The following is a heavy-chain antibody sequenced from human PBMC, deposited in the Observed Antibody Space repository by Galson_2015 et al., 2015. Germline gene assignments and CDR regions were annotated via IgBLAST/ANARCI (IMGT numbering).Heavy chain of an antibody. CDR2: MKPNSGNT. CDR1: GYTFTSYD. J-gene: IGHJ6*03. D-gene: IGHD3-3*01. V-gene: IGHV1-8*01. Sequence: SVKVSCKASGYTFTSYDINWVRQATGQGLEWMGWMKPNSGNTGYAQKFQGRVTMTRNTSISTAYMELSSLRSEDTAVYYCARGTGHYDFWSGYFSPLAYYYMDVWGKGTTVTVSS. CDR3: ARGTGHYDFWSGYFSPLAYYYMDV.